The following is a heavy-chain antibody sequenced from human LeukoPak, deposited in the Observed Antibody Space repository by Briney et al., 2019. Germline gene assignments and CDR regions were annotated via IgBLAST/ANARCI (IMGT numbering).Heavy chain of an antibody. CDR2: IKSKTDGGTT. J-gene: IGHJ2*01. CDR1: GFTFSNAW. D-gene: IGHD2-2*01. V-gene: IGHV3-15*01. CDR3: ARDRLPYEVPAATFDL. Sequence: GGSLRLSCAASGFTFSNAWMSWVRQAPGKGLEWVGRIKSKTDGGTTDYAAPVKGRFTISRDDSKNTLYLQMNSLKTEDTAVYYCARDRLPYEVPAATFDLWGRGTLVTVSS.